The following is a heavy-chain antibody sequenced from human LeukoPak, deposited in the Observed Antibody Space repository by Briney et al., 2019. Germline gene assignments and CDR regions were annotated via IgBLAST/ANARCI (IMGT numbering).Heavy chain of an antibody. V-gene: IGHV4-34*01. D-gene: IGHD3-22*01. CDR2: INHSGST. CDR1: GFTVSSNY. Sequence: GSLRLSCAASGFTVSSNYMSWIRQPPGKGLEWIGEINHSGSTNYNPSLKSRVTISVDTSKNQFSLKLSSVTAADTAVYYCARGSDLYYYDSSGQYDYWGQGTLVTVSS. J-gene: IGHJ4*02. CDR3: ARGSDLYYYDSSGQYDY.